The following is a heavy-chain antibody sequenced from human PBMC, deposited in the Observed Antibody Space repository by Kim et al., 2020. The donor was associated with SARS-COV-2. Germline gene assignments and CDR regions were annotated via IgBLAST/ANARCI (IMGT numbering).Heavy chain of an antibody. CDR2: IYSGGST. CDR3: ARALVVRGGDYYGMDV. Sequence: GGSLRLSCAASGFTDSSNYMSWVRQAPGKGLEWVSVIYSGGSTYYADSVKGRFTISRDNSKNTLYLQMNSLRAEDTAVYYCARALVVRGGDYYGMDVWGQGTTVTVSS. J-gene: IGHJ6*02. CDR1: GFTDSSNY. V-gene: IGHV3-53*01. D-gene: IGHD3-10*01.